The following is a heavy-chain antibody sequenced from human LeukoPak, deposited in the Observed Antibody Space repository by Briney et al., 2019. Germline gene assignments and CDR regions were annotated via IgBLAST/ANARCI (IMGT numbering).Heavy chain of an antibody. CDR2: ISWNRGSI. Sequence: RSLRLSCAAPGFPFDDYAMHGVRQPTGKGMEWVSVISWNRGSILNADSAKGRFTLSKDTPKNSRYPRMNGLRPQHTAACCCAREHPRGLVEYSSPYYFDYWGQGTLVTVSS. CDR1: GFPFDDYA. D-gene: IGHD6-6*01. J-gene: IGHJ4*02. CDR3: AREHPRGLVEYSSPYYFDY. V-gene: IGHV3-9*01.